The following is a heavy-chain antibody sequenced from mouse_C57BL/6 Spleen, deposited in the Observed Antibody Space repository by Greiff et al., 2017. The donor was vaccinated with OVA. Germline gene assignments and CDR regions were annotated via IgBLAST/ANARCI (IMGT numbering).Heavy chain of an antibody. CDR2: IYPSDSET. CDR3: ARLASDY. D-gene: IGHD1-1*01. CDR1: GYTFTSYW. Sequence: QVQLQQPGAELVRPGSSVKLSCKASGYTFTSYWMDWVKQRPGQGLEWIGNIYPSDSETHYNQKFKDKATLTVDKSSSTAYMQLSSLTSENSAVYYCARLASDYWAKAPLSQSPQ. V-gene: IGHV1-61*01. J-gene: IGHJ2*01.